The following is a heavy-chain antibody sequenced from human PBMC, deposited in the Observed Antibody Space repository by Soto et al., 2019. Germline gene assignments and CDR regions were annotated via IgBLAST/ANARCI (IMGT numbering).Heavy chain of an antibody. CDR1: GYTFTSYG. Sequence: GASVKVSCKASGYTFTSYGISWVRQAPGQGLEWMGWMNPNSGNTGYAQKFQGRVTMTRNTSISTAYMELSSLRSEDTAVYYCATAMVTSVDYWGQGTLVTVSS. D-gene: IGHD5-18*01. J-gene: IGHJ4*02. V-gene: IGHV1-8*02. CDR2: MNPNSGNT. CDR3: ATAMVTSVDY.